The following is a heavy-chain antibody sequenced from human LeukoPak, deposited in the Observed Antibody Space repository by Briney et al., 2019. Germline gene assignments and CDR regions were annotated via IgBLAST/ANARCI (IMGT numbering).Heavy chain of an antibody. Sequence: PLETLSLTCTVSGXSISSYYGSWIRQPPGKGLEWIGYIYYSGSTNYNPSLKSRVTISVDTSKNQFSLKLSSVTAADTAVYYCARLEYDSSGYYFPGFDYWGQGTLVTVSS. J-gene: IGHJ4*02. V-gene: IGHV4-59*08. D-gene: IGHD3-22*01. CDR2: IYYSGST. CDR1: GXSISSYY. CDR3: ARLEYDSSGYYFPGFDY.